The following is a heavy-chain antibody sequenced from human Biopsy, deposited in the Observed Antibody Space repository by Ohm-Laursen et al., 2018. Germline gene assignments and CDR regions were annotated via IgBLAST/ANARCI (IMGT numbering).Heavy chain of an antibody. CDR1: GGSFSGYY. D-gene: IGHD3-22*01. CDR3: ARDYDTSGYYYVS. V-gene: IGHV4-59*08. J-gene: IGHJ5*02. CDR2: ISGSSNT. Sequence: PSETLSLTCTVSGGSFSGYYWSWIRQPPGKGLEWIGYISGSSNTNYNPSLKSRVTLSTDTSETQFSLRLSSVTAADTAVYYCARDYDTSGYYYVSWGQGTLVTVSS.